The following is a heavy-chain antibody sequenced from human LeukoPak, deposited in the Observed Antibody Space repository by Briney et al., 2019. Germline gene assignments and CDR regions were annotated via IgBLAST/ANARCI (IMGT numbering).Heavy chain of an antibody. CDR2: IYYSGST. CDR3: ASLYSSADAFDI. J-gene: IGHJ3*02. CDR1: GGSISSYY. V-gene: IGHV4-59*08. Sequence: PSETLSLTCTVSGGSISSYYWSWIRQPPGKGLEWIGYIYYSGSTNYSPSLKSRVTISVDTSKNQFSLKLSSVTAADTAVYYCASLYSSADAFDIWGQGTMVTVSS. D-gene: IGHD6-25*01.